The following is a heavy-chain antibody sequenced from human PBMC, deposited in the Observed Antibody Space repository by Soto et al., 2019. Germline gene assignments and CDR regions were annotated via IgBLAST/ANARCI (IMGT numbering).Heavy chain of an antibody. D-gene: IGHD3-10*01. Sequence: SETLSLTCTVSGGSISSDYWGWIREPPGKGLEWIGYMSYSGSTNYNPSLKSRVTISVDTTKNQFSLKLTSVTAADTAVYYCTRQGSYSHVYKWGQGTLVTVSS. J-gene: IGHJ4*02. CDR1: GGSISSDY. CDR3: TRQGSYSHVYK. V-gene: IGHV4-59*08. CDR2: MSYSGST.